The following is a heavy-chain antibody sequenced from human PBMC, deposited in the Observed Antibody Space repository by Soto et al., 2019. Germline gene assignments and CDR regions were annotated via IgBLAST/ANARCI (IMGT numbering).Heavy chain of an antibody. D-gene: IGHD5-12*01. V-gene: IGHV3-15*07. Sequence: GGSLRLSCAASGFTFSNAWMNWVRQAPGKGLEWVGRIKSKTDGGTTDYAAPVKGRFTISRDDSKNTLYLQMNSLKTEDTAVYYCTTDIYSGYDKRDSRRELPFPWGQGTLVTVSS. CDR3: TTDIYSGYDKRDSRRELPFP. CDR1: GFTFSNAW. J-gene: IGHJ5*02. CDR2: IKSKTDGGTT.